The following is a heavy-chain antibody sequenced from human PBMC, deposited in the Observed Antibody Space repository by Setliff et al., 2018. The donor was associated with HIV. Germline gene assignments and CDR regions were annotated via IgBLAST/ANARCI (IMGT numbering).Heavy chain of an antibody. V-gene: IGHV4-59*01. CDR3: ARGVNFDY. D-gene: IGHD3-3*01. Sequence: PSETLSLTCSVSGGSFSGYYWSWIRQPPGKGLEWIGYIYIYNGGSTNYNPSLTSRVTISVDTSRNQFSLKLTSVTAADTAIYYCARGVNFDYWGQGTQVTVSS. CDR1: GGSFSGYY. J-gene: IGHJ4*02. CDR2: IYIYNGGST.